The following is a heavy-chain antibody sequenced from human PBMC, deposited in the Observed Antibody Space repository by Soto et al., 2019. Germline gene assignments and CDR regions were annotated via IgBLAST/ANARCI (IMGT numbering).Heavy chain of an antibody. D-gene: IGHD3-10*01. J-gene: IGHJ5*02. CDR1: GGSIRSYY. V-gene: IGHV4-4*07. CDR2: IYTSGST. Sequence: SETLSLSCTVSGGSIRSYYWSWIRQPAGKGLEWIGRIYTSGSTNYNPSLKSRVTMSVGTSKNQFSLKLSSVTAADTAVYYCARDNGSGSYYIPNWFDPWGQGTLVTVSS. CDR3: ARDNGSGSYYIPNWFDP.